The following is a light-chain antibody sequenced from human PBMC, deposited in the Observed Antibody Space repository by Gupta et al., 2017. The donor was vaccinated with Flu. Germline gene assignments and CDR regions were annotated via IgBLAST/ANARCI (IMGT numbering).Light chain of an antibody. V-gene: IGLV1-44*01. CDR3: AACDDRRSVVV. CDR1: SSNIGSSN. Sequence: SVTISCCGSSSNIGSSNVNWYHQRPGTAPKVFIYSDNPRTSRVPDRFSGSKSGTSASLTICGLQAEDEADYFCAACDDRRSVVVFGGGTKLTVL. CDR2: SDN. J-gene: IGLJ2*01.